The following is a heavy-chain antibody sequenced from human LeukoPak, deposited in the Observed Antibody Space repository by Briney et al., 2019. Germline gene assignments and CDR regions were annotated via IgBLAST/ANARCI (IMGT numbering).Heavy chain of an antibody. CDR3: ARYYGYNLNFDY. CDR1: GGSISSGNYY. CDR2: IYTSGST. V-gene: IGHV4-61*02. Sequence: PSETLSLTCTVSGGSISSGNYYWSWIRQPAGKGLEWIGRIYTSGSTNYNPSLKSRVTISVDTSKNQFSLKLSSVTAAYTAVYYCARYYGYNLNFDYWGQGTLVTVSS. D-gene: IGHD5-24*01. J-gene: IGHJ4*02.